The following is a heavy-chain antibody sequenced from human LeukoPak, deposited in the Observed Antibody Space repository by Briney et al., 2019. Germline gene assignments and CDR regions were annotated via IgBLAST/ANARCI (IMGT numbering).Heavy chain of an antibody. Sequence: SETLSLTCTVSGGSISSSSYYWGWIRQPPGKGLEWIGSIYYGGSTYYNPSLTSRVTISVAASKNQFSLKLSSVTAADTAVYYCGRSYYYDSSGYRIWRWADAFDIRGQGTMVTVSS. CDR3: GRSYYYDSSGYRIWRWADAFDI. J-gene: IGHJ3*02. CDR1: GGSISSSSYY. D-gene: IGHD3-22*01. V-gene: IGHV4-39*01. CDR2: IYYGGST.